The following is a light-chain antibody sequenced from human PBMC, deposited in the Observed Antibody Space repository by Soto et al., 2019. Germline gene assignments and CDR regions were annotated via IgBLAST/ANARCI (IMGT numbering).Light chain of an antibody. CDR2: QTS. V-gene: IGKV1-5*03. Sequence: DIQMTQSPSTLSASVGDRVTITCRASQSISTWLAWYQQKPGKAPKLLIYQTSTLESRVPLRFSGSGSGTEFTLAISSLQPDDFATYYCQQFSSYPYTFGQGTKLEIK. J-gene: IGKJ2*01. CDR3: QQFSSYPYT. CDR1: QSISTW.